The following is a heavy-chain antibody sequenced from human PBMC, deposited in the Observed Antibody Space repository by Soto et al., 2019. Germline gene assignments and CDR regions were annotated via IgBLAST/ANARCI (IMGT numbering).Heavy chain of an antibody. V-gene: IGHV3-30-3*01. CDR1: GFTFSNYA. CDR2: ISYDGNSK. J-gene: IGHJ4*02. CDR3: ARVRALEIAVRPVDY. Sequence: PGGSLRLSCAASGFTFSNYAMHWVRQAPGKGLEWVAVISYDGNSKYYADSVKGRFTISRDNSKNTLYLQMNSLRAEDTAVYYCARVRALEIAVRPVDYWGQGTLVTVSS. D-gene: IGHD6-13*01.